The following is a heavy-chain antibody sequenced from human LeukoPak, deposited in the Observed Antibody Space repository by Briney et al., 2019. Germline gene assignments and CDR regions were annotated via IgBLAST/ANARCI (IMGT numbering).Heavy chain of an antibody. CDR1: GGSFSGYY. Sequence: PSETLSLTCAVYGGSFSGYYWGWIRQPPGKGLEWIGSIYYSGSTYYNPSLKSRVTISVDTSKNQFTLKLSSVTAADTAVYYCASFRIPLRYYYDSSGYSADYWGQGTLVTVSS. CDR3: ASFRIPLRYYYDSSGYSADY. CDR2: IYYSGST. V-gene: IGHV4-39*01. D-gene: IGHD3-22*01. J-gene: IGHJ4*02.